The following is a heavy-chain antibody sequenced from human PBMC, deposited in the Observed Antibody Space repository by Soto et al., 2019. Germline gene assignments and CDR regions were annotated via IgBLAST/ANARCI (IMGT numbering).Heavy chain of an antibody. CDR1: GFTFGDYA. CDR3: TRASEQLVGPSSFDS. Sequence: EVQLVESGGGLVQPGRSLRLSCTASGFTFGDYAMSWFRQAPGKGLEWVGFIRSKAYGGTTEYAASVKGRFTISRDDSKSIAYLQMNSLKPEDTAVYYCTRASEQLVGPSSFDSWGQGTLVTVS. CDR2: IRSKAYGGTT. J-gene: IGHJ4*02. V-gene: IGHV3-49*03. D-gene: IGHD6-6*01.